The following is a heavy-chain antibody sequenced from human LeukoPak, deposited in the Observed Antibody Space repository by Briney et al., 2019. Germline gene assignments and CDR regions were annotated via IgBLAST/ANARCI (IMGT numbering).Heavy chain of an antibody. V-gene: IGHV3-9*03. CDR1: GFTFDDYA. CDR3: AKDMRPSPSGLVIDY. J-gene: IGHJ4*02. CDR2: ISWNSGSI. Sequence: GGSLRLSCAASGFTFDDYAMHWVRQAPGKGLEWVSGISWNSGSIGYADSVKGRFTTSRDNAKNSLYLQMNSLRAEDMALYYCAKDMRPSPSGLVIDYWGQGTLVTVSS. D-gene: IGHD3-9*01.